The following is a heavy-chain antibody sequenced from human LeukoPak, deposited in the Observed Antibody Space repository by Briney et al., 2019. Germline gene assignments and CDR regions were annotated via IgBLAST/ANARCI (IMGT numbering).Heavy chain of an antibody. CDR3: ARDPGVVAFHYFDF. Sequence: PGGSLRLSCAASGFTFSGSAMHWVRQASGKGLEWVGRIRSKANSYATAYAASVKGRFTISRDDSKNTAYLQMNSLRVEDTAVYYCARDPGVVAFHYFDFWGQGTLITVSS. V-gene: IGHV3-73*01. J-gene: IGHJ4*02. CDR2: IRSKANSYAT. CDR1: GFTFSGSA. D-gene: IGHD3-3*01.